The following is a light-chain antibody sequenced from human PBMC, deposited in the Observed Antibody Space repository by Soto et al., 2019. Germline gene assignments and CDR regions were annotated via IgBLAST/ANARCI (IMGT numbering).Light chain of an antibody. Sequence: QLVLTQPPSVAGSPGQSVTISCTGSSANIGAGYDVHWYQQLPGTAPKLLIYGNNNRPSGVPDRFYGSKSGTSASLAITGLQAEDEADYYCLSYDSRLSGSRVFGGVAKLTVL. CDR2: GNN. J-gene: IGLJ2*01. CDR1: SANIGAGYD. CDR3: LSYDSRLSGSRV. V-gene: IGLV1-40*01.